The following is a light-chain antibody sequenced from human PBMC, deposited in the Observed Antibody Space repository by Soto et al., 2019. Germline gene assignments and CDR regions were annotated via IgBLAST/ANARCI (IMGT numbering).Light chain of an antibody. J-gene: IGLJ2*01. Sequence: QSVLTQPPSVSGAPGQRVSISCTGTSSNIGAGYDVHWYQHLPGTAPKLLIFGDINRPSGVPDRFSGSKSGTSASLAITGLQAEDDADYYCQSYDSSLSISVFGGGTKVTVL. V-gene: IGLV1-40*01. CDR1: SSNIGAGYD. CDR3: QSYDSSLSISV. CDR2: GDI.